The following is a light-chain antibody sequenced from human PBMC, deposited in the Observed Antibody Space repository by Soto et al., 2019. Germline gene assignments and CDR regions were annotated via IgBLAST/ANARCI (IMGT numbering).Light chain of an antibody. CDR3: QQNTQT. Sequence: DIQMTQSPSTLTASVGDRVTITCRASQSISRWLAWYQQKPGKAPKLLIFDASTLESGVPSRFSGSGSGTEVTLTISSLQPDDFATYYCQQNTQTFGRGTKVEVK. V-gene: IGKV1-5*01. J-gene: IGKJ1*01. CDR1: QSISRW. CDR2: DAS.